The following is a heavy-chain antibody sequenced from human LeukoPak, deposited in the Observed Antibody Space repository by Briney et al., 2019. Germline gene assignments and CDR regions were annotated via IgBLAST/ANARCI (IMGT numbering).Heavy chain of an antibody. J-gene: IGHJ3*02. Sequence: GGCLRLSCAASGFTFSSYAMSGVRQAPGKGLEWVSAISGSAGSTYYADSVNGRFTISRDNSKNTLYLQMISLRAEDTDIYDCARCAGGWDAFDIWGQGTMVTVSS. CDR2: ISGSAGST. CDR1: GFTFSSYA. V-gene: IGHV3-23*01. CDR3: ARCAGGWDAFDI. D-gene: IGHD3-10*02.